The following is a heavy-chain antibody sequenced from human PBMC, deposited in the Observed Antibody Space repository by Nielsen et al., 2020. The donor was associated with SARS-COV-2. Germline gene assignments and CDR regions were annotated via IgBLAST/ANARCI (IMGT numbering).Heavy chain of an antibody. CDR2: IRSKANSYAT. D-gene: IGHD4-23*01. CDR3: TRHKDYGGRGVDY. CDR1: GFTFSGSA. Sequence: GGSLRLSCAASGFTFSGSAMHWVRQASGKGLEWVGRIRSKANSYATAYAASVKGRFTISRDDSKNTAYLQMNSLKTEDTAVYYCTRHKDYGGRGVDYWGQGTLVTVSS. V-gene: IGHV3-73*01. J-gene: IGHJ4*02.